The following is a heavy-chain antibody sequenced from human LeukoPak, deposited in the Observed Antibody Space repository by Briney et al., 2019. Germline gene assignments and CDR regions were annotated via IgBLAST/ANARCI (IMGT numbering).Heavy chain of an antibody. V-gene: IGHV1-46*01. CDR1: GYTFTSYY. CDR3: ARDLEATYYYGSGSFDC. Sequence: GASVKVSCKASGYTFTSYYMHWVRQALGQGLEWMGIINPSGGSTSYAQKFQGRVTMTRDTSTSTVYMELSSLRSEDTAVYYCARDLEATYYYGSGSFDCWGQGTLVTVSS. D-gene: IGHD3-10*01. J-gene: IGHJ4*02. CDR2: INPSGGST.